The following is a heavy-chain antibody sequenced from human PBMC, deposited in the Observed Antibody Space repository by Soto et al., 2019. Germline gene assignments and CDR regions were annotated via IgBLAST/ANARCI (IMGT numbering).Heavy chain of an antibody. Sequence: SETLSLTCTVSGGSISSYYWSWIRQPPAKGLEWIGYIYYSGSTNYNPSLKSRVTISVDTSKNQFSLKLSSVTAADTAVYYCTVGYYDFWSGYSWFDPWGQGTLVTVS. CDR2: IYYSGST. J-gene: IGHJ5*02. D-gene: IGHD3-3*01. CDR1: GGSISSYY. CDR3: TVGYYDFWSGYSWFDP. V-gene: IGHV4-59*01.